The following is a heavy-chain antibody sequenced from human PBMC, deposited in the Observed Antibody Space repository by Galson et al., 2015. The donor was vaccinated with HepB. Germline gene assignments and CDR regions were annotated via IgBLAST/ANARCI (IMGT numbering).Heavy chain of an antibody. J-gene: IGHJ3*01. V-gene: IGHV3-30-3*01. CDR2: ISYDGTNT. Sequence: SLRLSCAASGFTFSTYSMHWVRQAPGKGLEWVALISYDGTNTYYGGSVKGRFTISRDNSKNTLYLQMNSLRPEDTAVYSCARDSAPGAAWLRRGEVRDVWGQGAMVTVSS. CDR1: GFTFSTYS. CDR3: ARDSAPGAAWLRRGEVRDV. D-gene: IGHD6-19*01.